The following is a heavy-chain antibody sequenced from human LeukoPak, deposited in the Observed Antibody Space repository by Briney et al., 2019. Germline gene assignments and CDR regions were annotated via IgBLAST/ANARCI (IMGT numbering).Heavy chain of an antibody. J-gene: IGHJ3*02. V-gene: IGHV3-21*01. CDR2: ISSSSSYI. CDR1: GFTFSSYA. Sequence: GGSLRLSCAASGFTFSSYAMSWVRQAPGKGLEWVSSISSSSSYIYYADSVKGRFTISRDNAKNSLYLQMNSLRAEDTAVYYCARAFRDAFDIWGQGTMVTVSS. CDR3: ARAFRDAFDI.